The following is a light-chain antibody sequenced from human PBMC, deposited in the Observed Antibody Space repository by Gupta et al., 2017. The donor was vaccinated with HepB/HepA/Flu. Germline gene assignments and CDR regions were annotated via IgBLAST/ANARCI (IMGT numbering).Light chain of an antibody. J-gene: IGLJ2*01. CDR2: GTI. V-gene: IGLV1-40*01. CDR3: QSYDSSLSAVV. Sequence: QSVLTQPPSVPGAPGQRVTISCTGSSSHIGSGYDVHWDQQLPGTAPKLFIAGTINRTSGVPDRFSVPKSGTSASLAITGLQAEEEADYYCQSYDSSLSAVVFGGGTKLTVL. CDR1: SSHIGSGYD.